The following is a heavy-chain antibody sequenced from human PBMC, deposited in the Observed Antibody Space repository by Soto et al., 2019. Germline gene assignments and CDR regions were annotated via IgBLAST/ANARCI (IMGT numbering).Heavy chain of an antibody. J-gene: IGHJ5*02. CDR3: ARRLLRYFDCSLSSIWFDR. CDR2: INHSGST. V-gene: IGHV4-34*01. CDR1: GGSFSGYY. D-gene: IGHD3-9*01. Sequence: SETLSLTCAVYGGSFSGYYWSWIRQPPGKGLEWIGEINHSGSTNYNPSLKSRVTISVDTSKNQFSLKLSSVTAADTAVYYCARRLLRYFDCSLSSIWFDRWGQGAL.